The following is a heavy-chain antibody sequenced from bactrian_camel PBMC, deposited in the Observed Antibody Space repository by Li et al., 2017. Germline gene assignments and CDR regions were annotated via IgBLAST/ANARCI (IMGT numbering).Heavy chain of an antibody. CDR3: AATSGKAFALPPVTIFTICGAQRRTEYGY. D-gene: IGHD1*01. J-gene: IGHJ4*01. V-gene: IGHV3S10*01. CDR1: GFISSNHC. Sequence: SCAASGFISSNHCVAWFREGPGKEREGVAVIDGDDSLGYDPSVQGRFTISQDTAKTTGFLQMDNLKLEDTAVYYCAATSGKAFALPPVTIFTICGAQRRTEYGYWGQGTQVTVS. CDR2: IDGDDSL.